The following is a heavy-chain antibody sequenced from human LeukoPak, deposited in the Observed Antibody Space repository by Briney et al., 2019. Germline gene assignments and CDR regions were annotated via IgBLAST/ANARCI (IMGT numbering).Heavy chain of an antibody. J-gene: IGHJ4*02. V-gene: IGHV1-18*01. D-gene: IGHD3-22*01. CDR3: AREDEGNDSSGYIYYFDY. CDR1: GDTFTSYG. Sequence: ASVKVSCKASGDTFTSYGISWVRQAPGQGLEWMGWISAYNGNTNYAQKLQGRVTMTTDTSTSTAYMELRSLRSDDTAVYYCAREDEGNDSSGYIYYFDYWGQGTLVTVSS. CDR2: ISAYNGNT.